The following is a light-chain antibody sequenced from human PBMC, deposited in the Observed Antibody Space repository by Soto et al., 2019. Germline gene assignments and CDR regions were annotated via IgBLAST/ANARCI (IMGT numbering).Light chain of an antibody. Sequence: DIQMTQSPSSLSASVGDRVTITCRASQSISNYVNWDQQNPGKASKLLIYAASSLQSGVPSRSRVSVSETEFTLIITRLQPEDCATSYCQQSYAIAYTCSPSTELEIK. J-gene: IGKJ2*01. CDR3: QQSYAIAYT. CDR1: QSISNY. V-gene: IGKV1-39*01. CDR2: AAS.